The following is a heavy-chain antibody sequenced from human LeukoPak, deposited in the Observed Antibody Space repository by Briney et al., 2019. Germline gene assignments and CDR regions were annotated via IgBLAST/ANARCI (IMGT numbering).Heavy chain of an antibody. CDR1: GFTFNNAW. CDR2: IGISSGNT. J-gene: IGHJ4*01. D-gene: IGHD5-12*01. CDR3: ARDHRYAFDN. Sequence: GESLRLSCVASGFTFNNAWMSWVRQAPGKGLEWISYIGISSGNTKYADSVKGRLTISRDKARNSLYLQMNSLRVEDTAVYYCARDHRYAFDNWGHGTLVTVSS. V-gene: IGHV3-11*06.